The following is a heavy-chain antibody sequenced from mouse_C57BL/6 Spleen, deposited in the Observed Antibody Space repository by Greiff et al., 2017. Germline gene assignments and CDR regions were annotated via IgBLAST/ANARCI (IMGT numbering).Heavy chain of an antibody. CDR1: GYTFTSYW. CDR3: ARGNWDEAY. Sequence: QVQLQQPGAELVKPGASVKLSCKASGYTFTSYWMQWVKQRPGQGLEWIGEIDPSDSYTNYNQKFKGKATLTVDTSSSTAYMQLSSLTSEDSAVYYCARGNWDEAYWGQGTLVTVSA. CDR2: IDPSDSYT. V-gene: IGHV1-50*01. J-gene: IGHJ3*01. D-gene: IGHD4-1*01.